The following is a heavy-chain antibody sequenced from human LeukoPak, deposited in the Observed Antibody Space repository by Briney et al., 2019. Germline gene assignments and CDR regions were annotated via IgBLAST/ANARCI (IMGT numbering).Heavy chain of an antibody. CDR3: AKKVVVGATSPYSDFQD. CDR1: GFTFSSYA. J-gene: IGHJ1*01. V-gene: IGHV3-23*01. Sequence: GGSLRLSCVASGFTFSSYAMSWVRQAPGKGLEWVSAISGSGVTTHYAGSVKGRFSISRDNSKNALYLQMNSLRAEDTALYYCAKKVVVGATSPYSDFQDWGQGTLVTVSS. D-gene: IGHD1-26*01. CDR2: ISGSGVTT.